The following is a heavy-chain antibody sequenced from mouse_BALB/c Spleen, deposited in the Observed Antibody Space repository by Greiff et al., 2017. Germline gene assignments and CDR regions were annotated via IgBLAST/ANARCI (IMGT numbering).Heavy chain of an antibody. Sequence: EVQRVESGGGLVKPGGSLKLSCAASGFTFSDYYMYWVRQTPEKRLEWVATISDGGSYTYYPDSVKGRFTISRDNAKNNLYLQMSSLKSEDTAMYYCARGEFITTVVGYFDYWGQGTTLTVSS. J-gene: IGHJ2*01. V-gene: IGHV5-4*02. CDR2: ISDGGSYT. CDR1: GFTFSDYY. CDR3: ARGEFITTVVGYFDY. D-gene: IGHD1-1*01.